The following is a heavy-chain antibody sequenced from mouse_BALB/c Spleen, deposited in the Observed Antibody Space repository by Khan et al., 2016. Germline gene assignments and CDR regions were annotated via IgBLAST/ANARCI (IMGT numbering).Heavy chain of an antibody. V-gene: IGHV1-54*01. CDR3: ARSDGYDVGYAY. CDR1: GYAFTNYL. J-gene: IGHJ3*01. D-gene: IGHD2-2*01. Sequence: QVQLKQSGAELVRPGTSVKVSCKASGYAFTNYLIEWVKQRPGQGLEWIGVINPGSGGTTYNEKFKGKATLTADKSSSTAYMQLGSLTSDVSAVYFCARSDGYDVGYAYWGQGTLVTVSA. CDR2: INPGSGGT.